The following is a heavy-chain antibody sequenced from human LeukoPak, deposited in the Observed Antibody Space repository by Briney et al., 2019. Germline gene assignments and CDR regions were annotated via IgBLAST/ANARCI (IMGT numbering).Heavy chain of an antibody. V-gene: IGHV4-39*02. CDR1: GGSISSSSYY. Sequence: SETLSLTCTISGGSISSSSYYWGWIRQPPGKGLEWITGIYYSGSSYYNPSLKSRVSISIDTSNNHFSMRLSSVTAADTALYYCARRRYYDSTGYLDWGQGTLVTVSS. D-gene: IGHD3-22*01. CDR2: IYYSGSS. J-gene: IGHJ1*01. CDR3: ARRRYYDSTGYLD.